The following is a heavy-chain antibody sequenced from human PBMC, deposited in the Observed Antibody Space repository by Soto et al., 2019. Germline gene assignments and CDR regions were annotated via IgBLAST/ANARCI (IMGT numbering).Heavy chain of an antibody. D-gene: IGHD6-19*01. Sequence: SVKVSCKASGGTFSSYAIRWVRQAPGQGLEWMGGIIPIFGTANYAQKFQGRVTITADESTSTAYMELSSLRSEDTAVYYCARPDQQWLISFDYWGQGTLVTVSS. V-gene: IGHV1-69*13. CDR2: IIPIFGTA. CDR3: ARPDQQWLISFDY. J-gene: IGHJ4*02. CDR1: GGTFSSYA.